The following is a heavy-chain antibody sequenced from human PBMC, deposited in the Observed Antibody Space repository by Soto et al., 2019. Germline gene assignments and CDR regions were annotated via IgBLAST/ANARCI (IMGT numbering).Heavy chain of an antibody. CDR1: GYTFTGYY. J-gene: IGHJ4*02. CDR3: ARPTLERLFDY. Sequence: QVQLVQSGAEVKKPGASVKVSCKASGYTFTGYYMHWVRQAPGQGLEWMGWINPNSGGPQYAQQFQGRGTMTRDTSISTAYMELSRLTSDDTAVVYCARPTLERLFDYWGQGTLVTVSS. V-gene: IGHV1-2*02. D-gene: IGHD1-1*01. CDR2: INPNSGGP.